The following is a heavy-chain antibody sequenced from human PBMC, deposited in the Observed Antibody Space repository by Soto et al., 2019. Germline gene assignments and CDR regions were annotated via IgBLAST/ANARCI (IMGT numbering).Heavy chain of an antibody. D-gene: IGHD3-3*01. J-gene: IGHJ4*02. Sequence: GGSLRLSCAASGFTVSSNYMSWVRQAPGKGLEWVSVIYSGGSTYYADSVKARFTISRDNSKNTLYLQMNSLRAEDTAVYYCARVLCDFWSGPFDYWGQGTLVTVSS. CDR1: GFTVSSNY. CDR2: IYSGGST. V-gene: IGHV3-53*01. CDR3: ARVLCDFWSGPFDY.